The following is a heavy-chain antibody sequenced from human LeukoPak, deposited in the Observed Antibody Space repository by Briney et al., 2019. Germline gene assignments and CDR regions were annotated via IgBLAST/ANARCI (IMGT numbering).Heavy chain of an antibody. Sequence: GGSLRLSCAASGFTFSSYGMHWVRQAPGKGLEWEAVISYDRSNKYYADSLKGRFTISRDNSKNTLYLQMNSLRAEDTAVYYCARAEYSSGWYGTRDWGQGTLVTVSS. J-gene: IGHJ4*02. CDR2: ISYDRSNK. V-gene: IGHV3-30*03. CDR3: ARAEYSSGWYGTRD. D-gene: IGHD6-19*01. CDR1: GFTFSSYG.